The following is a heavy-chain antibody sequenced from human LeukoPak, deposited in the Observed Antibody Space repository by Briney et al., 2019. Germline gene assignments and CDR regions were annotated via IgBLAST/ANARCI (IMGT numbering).Heavy chain of an antibody. CDR1: GGSISSDY. D-gene: IGHD2-8*01. CDR2: IHFSGST. V-gene: IGHV4-59*08. Sequence: SETLSLTCTVSGGSISSDYWSWIRQPPGKGLEWIEYIHFSGSTKYNPSLKSRVTTSVDTSKNHFSLKVTSVTAADTAVYYSARHRAGVSDWFDPWGQGTLVTDSS. J-gene: IGHJ5*02. CDR3: ARHRAGVSDWFDP.